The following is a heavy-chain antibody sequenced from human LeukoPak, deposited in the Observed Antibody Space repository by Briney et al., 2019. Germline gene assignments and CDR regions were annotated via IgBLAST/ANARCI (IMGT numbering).Heavy chain of an antibody. Sequence: GGSPRLSCAASGFTFSSYAMSWVRQAPGKGLEWVSAISGSGGSTYYADSVKGRFTISRDNSKNTLYLQMNSLRAEDTAVYYCANIYYGSGSYRSGFDYRGQGTLVTVSS. J-gene: IGHJ4*02. V-gene: IGHV3-23*01. CDR2: ISGSGGST. CDR3: ANIYYGSGSYRSGFDY. D-gene: IGHD3-10*01. CDR1: GFTFSSYA.